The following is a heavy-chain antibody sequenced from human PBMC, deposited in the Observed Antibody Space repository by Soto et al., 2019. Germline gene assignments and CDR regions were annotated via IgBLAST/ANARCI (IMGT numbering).Heavy chain of an antibody. D-gene: IGHD1-1*01. Sequence: SVKVSCKASGDSFSKYTVNWVRQAPRQGLEWMGGIIPRFGTTNYAPTLQDRVTITADGSMNTVYMELSSLRSEDTALYYCARGRGLYNSGRSQLDSWGQGTLVTVSS. CDR2: IIPRFGTT. V-gene: IGHV1-69*13. J-gene: IGHJ4*02. CDR1: GDSFSKYT. CDR3: ARGRGLYNSGRSQLDS.